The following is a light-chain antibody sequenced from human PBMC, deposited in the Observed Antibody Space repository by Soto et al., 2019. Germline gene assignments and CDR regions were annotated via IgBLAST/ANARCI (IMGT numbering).Light chain of an antibody. CDR1: QNVASNY. J-gene: IGKJ1*01. V-gene: IGKV3-20*01. CDR3: QQYATSPET. Sequence: EIVLTQSPGTLSLSPGERATLSCRASQNVASNYLAWYQQSRGQPPRLLIYGASSRATGIPGRFSGSGSGTDFNLSISRLEPEDFAVYHCQQYATSPETFGQGTKVEIK. CDR2: GAS.